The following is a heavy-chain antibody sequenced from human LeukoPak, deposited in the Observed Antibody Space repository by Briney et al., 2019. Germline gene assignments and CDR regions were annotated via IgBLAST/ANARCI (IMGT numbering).Heavy chain of an antibody. V-gene: IGHV3-53*01. CDR3: ARRGAAGTYYFDY. Sequence: GGSLILSCAASGFSVSRNYMSWVRQAPGKGLEWVSVIYSGGNTYYADSVKGRFTISRDNSKNTLYLQTNSLRAEDTAVYYCARRGAAGTYYFDYWGQGTLVTVSS. J-gene: IGHJ4*02. CDR1: GFSVSRNY. D-gene: IGHD6-13*01. CDR2: IYSGGNT.